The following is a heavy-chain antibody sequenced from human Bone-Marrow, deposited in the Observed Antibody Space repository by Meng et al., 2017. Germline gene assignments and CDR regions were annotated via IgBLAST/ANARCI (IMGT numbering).Heavy chain of an antibody. J-gene: IGHJ4*02. CDR1: GFTSGLSFNIYS. CDR2: ISNSGSYI. V-gene: IGHV3-21*01. Sequence: GESLKISCAASGFTSGLSFNIYSMNWVRQAPGKGLEWVLSISNSGSYIYYADSVKGRFTISRDNAKNSLYLQMDSLRAEDTAVYYCVRDGIFDFWGQGTLVTVSS. CDR3: VRDGIFDF. D-gene: IGHD1-26*01.